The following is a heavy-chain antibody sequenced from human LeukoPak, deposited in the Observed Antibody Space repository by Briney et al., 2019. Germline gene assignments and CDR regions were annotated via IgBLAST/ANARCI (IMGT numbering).Heavy chain of an antibody. CDR2: IHQDGNEK. CDR3: ARGDDFSGDY. CDR1: GFTFSTYW. J-gene: IGHJ4*02. D-gene: IGHD3/OR15-3a*01. V-gene: IGHV3-7*04. Sequence: PGGSLRLSCAASGFTFSTYWMSWVRQAPGQGLEWVTNIHQDGNEKYYMDSVKGRFTISRDNAKNSLYLQMNSLRVEDTAVYYCARGDDFSGDYWGQGTLVTVSS.